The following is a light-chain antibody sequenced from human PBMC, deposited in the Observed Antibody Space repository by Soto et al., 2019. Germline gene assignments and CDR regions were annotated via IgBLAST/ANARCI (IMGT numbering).Light chain of an antibody. J-gene: IGKJ2*01. Sequence: EIVMTQSPATLSVSPGEGASLSCRASQRVSGNLAWYQQKPGHPPRLLIYGASTRAIGIPARFSGSGSGTEFTPAISSLPSEDFAVYFCQQYNDWPPYTFGQGTKVEIK. CDR1: QRVSGN. V-gene: IGKV3-15*01. CDR3: QQYNDWPPYT. CDR2: GAS.